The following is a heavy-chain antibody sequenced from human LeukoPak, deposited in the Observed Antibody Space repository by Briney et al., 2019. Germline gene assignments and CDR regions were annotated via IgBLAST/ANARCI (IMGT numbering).Heavy chain of an antibody. Sequence: GASVKVSCKASGYTFTSYYMHWVRQAPGQGLEWMGLTNPSGGSTVYAQKFQGTVTMTRHTSTSTVYLELSSLRSEDTAVYYCARDTSSAYYFDYWGQGTLVTVSS. CDR3: ARDTSSAYYFDY. CDR1: GYTFTSYY. D-gene: IGHD6-13*01. CDR2: TNPSGGST. J-gene: IGHJ4*02. V-gene: IGHV1-46*01.